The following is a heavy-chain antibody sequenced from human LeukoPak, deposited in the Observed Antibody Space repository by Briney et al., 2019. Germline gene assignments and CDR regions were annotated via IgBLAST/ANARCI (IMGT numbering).Heavy chain of an antibody. V-gene: IGHV1-69*06. J-gene: IGHJ4*02. CDR2: IIPIFGTA. CDR3: ARVPFNYYDSSGYLDY. D-gene: IGHD3-22*01. CDR1: GGTFSSYA. Sequence: GASVKVSCKASGGTFSSYAISWVRQAPGQGLEWMGGIIPIFGTANYAQKFQGRVTITADKSTSTAYMELSSLRSEDTAVYYCARVPFNYYDSSGYLDYWGQGTLVTVSS.